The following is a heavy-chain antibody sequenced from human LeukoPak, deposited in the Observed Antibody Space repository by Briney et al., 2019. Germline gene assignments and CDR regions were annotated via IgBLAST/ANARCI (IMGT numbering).Heavy chain of an antibody. Sequence: AAVKVSCKASGYTFTNYYMHWVRQAPGQGLEWMGIINPSGGDTSYAQNFLGRVTMTRDTSTSTVFMELSSLRSEDTAVHYCAREGAVTSSWYEGWFDPWGQGNPVTVSS. CDR2: INPSGGDT. J-gene: IGHJ5*02. D-gene: IGHD6-13*01. CDR3: AREGAVTSSWYEGWFDP. CDR1: GYTFTNYY. V-gene: IGHV1-46*01.